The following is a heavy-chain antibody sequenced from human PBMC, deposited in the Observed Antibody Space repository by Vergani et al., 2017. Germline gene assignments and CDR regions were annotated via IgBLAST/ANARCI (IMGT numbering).Heavy chain of an antibody. Sequence: QVQLVQSGSEVKKPGASVKVSCKASGDTFTAYYLQWVRQAPGQGLEWMGWVNPNSGDTNYAQKFQGRVSMTRDTSISTAYMELSRLRSDDTAVYYCARDHCTTNDCYEYYYNGLDVWGQGTTVTVS. CDR3: ARDHCTTNDCYEYYYNGLDV. V-gene: IGHV1-2*02. CDR1: GDTFTAYY. J-gene: IGHJ6*02. CDR2: VNPNSGDT. D-gene: IGHD2-21*02.